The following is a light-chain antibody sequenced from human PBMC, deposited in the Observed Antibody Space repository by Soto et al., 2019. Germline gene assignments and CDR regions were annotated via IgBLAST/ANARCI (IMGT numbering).Light chain of an antibody. CDR3: MQALQTPLT. CDR2: LGS. V-gene: IGKV2-28*01. CDR1: QSLLHSNGYNY. J-gene: IGKJ4*01. Sequence: DIVMTQSPLSLPVTPGEPASISCRSSQSLLHSNGYNYLDWYLQKPRQSPQLLIYLGSNRASGVPYRFSGSGSGTDFTLKISRVEAEDVGVYYCMQALQTPLTFGGGTKVDIK.